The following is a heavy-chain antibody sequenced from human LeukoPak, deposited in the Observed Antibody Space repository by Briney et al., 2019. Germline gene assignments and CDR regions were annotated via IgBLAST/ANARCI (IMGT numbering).Heavy chain of an antibody. D-gene: IGHD1-26*01. CDR1: GFTFSSYA. J-gene: IGHJ5*02. CDR3: AKRPSGIVGVSNWFDP. V-gene: IGHV3-23*01. Sequence: GGSLRLSCAASGFTFSSYAMSWVRQAPGKGLEWVSAISGSGGSTYYADSVKGRFTISRDNSKNTLYLQMNSLRAEDTAVYYCAKRPSGIVGVSNWFDPWGQGTLVTVSS. CDR2: ISGSGGST.